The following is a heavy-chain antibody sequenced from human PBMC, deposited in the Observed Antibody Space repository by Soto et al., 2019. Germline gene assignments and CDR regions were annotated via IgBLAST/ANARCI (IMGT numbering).Heavy chain of an antibody. J-gene: IGHJ5*02. Sequence: SETLSLTCAVYGGSFSGYYWSWIRQPPGKGLEWIGEINHSGSTNYNPSLKSRVAISVDTSKNQFSLKLSSVTAADTAVYYCARQIVVYYDILTGYLSWLDPWGQGTLVTVSS. CDR3: ARQIVVYYDILTGYLSWLDP. V-gene: IGHV4-34*01. CDR1: GGSFSGYY. D-gene: IGHD3-9*01. CDR2: INHSGST.